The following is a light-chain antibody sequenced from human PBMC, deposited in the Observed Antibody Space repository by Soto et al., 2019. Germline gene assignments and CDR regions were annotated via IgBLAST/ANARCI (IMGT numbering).Light chain of an antibody. Sequence: DIVMTQSPLALPVTPGEPASISCRSSQSLLHSNGYNYLDWYLQRPGQSPQVLIYLGSNRASGVPDRFSGSGSGTDFTLKISRVEAEDVGVYYCMQPLQTPWTFGQGTTGDIK. CDR1: QSLLHSNGYNY. CDR3: MQPLQTPWT. CDR2: LGS. J-gene: IGKJ1*01. V-gene: IGKV2-28*01.